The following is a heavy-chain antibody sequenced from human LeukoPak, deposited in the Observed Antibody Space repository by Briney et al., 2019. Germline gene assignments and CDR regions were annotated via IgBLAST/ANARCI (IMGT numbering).Heavy chain of an antibody. D-gene: IGHD3-22*01. V-gene: IGHV1-8*03. CDR3: ARGPGLGGYLTYYFDY. Sequence: ASVKVSCKASGYTFTSYDINWVRQATGRGLEWMGWMNPNSGNTGYAQKFQGRVTITRNTSISTAYMELSSLRSEDTAVYYCARGPGLGGYLTYYFDYWGQGTLVTVSS. CDR1: GYTFTSYD. J-gene: IGHJ4*02. CDR2: MNPNSGNT.